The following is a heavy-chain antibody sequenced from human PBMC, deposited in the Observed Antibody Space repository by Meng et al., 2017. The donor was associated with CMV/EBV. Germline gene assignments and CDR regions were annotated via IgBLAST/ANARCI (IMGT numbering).Heavy chain of an antibody. CDR2: ISSSSSYI. V-gene: IGHV3-21*01. CDR1: GFTFSSYS. J-gene: IGHJ5*02. CDR3: ARIGERWFDP. Sequence: ETLSLTCAASGFTFSSYSMNWVRQAPGKGLEWVSSISSSSSYIYYADSVKGRFTISRDNAKNSLYLQMNSLRAEDTAVYYCARIGERWFDPWGQGTLVTVSS.